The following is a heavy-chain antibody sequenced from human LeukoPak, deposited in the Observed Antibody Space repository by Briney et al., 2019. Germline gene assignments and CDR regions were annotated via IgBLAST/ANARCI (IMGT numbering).Heavy chain of an antibody. CDR3: VQEQLLYAFDI. Sequence: SGPTLVKPTQTLTLTCTFSGFSLSTSGVGVGWICQPPGKALEWLALIYWNDDKRYSPSLKSRLTITKDTSKDQVVLTMTNMDPVDTATYYCVQEQLLYAFDIWGQGTMVTVSS. CDR1: GFSLSTSGVG. CDR2: IYWNDDK. V-gene: IGHV2-5*01. D-gene: IGHD2-2*01. J-gene: IGHJ3*02.